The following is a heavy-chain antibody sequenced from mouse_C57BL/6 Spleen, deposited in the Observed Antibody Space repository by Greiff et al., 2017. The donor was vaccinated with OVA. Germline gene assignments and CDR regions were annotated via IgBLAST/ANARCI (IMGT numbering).Heavy chain of an antibody. V-gene: IGHV1-42*01. J-gene: IGHJ2*01. Sequence: EVQLQQSGPELVKPGASVKISCKASGYSFTGYYMNWVKQSPEKSLEWIGEINPSTGGTTYNQKFKAKATLTVDKSSSTAYMQLKSLTSEDSAVYYCARGTVVAPDYWGQGTTLTVSS. CDR1: GYSFTGYY. CDR3: ARGTVVAPDY. CDR2: INPSTGGT. D-gene: IGHD1-1*01.